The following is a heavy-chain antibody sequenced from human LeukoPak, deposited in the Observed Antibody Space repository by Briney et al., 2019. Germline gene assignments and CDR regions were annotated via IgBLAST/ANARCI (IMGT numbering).Heavy chain of an antibody. Sequence: GGSLRLSCAASGFTLSSYAMSWVRQAPGKGLEWVSAISGSGGSTYYADSVKGRFTISRDNSKNTLYLQMNSLRAEDTAVYYCAKAFSPTSGTFYLSFDSWGQGTLVSVSS. CDR3: AKAFSPTSGTFYLSFDS. D-gene: IGHD3-10*01. CDR1: GFTLSSYA. CDR2: ISGSGGST. V-gene: IGHV3-23*01. J-gene: IGHJ4*02.